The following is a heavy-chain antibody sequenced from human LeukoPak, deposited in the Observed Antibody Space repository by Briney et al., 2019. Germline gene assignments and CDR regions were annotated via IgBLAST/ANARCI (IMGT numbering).Heavy chain of an antibody. D-gene: IGHD5-18*01. CDR2: ISGSGGST. CDR3: AKGAASRGYTYVAN. J-gene: IGHJ4*02. Sequence: GGSLRLSCAASAFTFRSYAMIWVRQAPGKGLEWVSGISGSGGSTYYSDSAKGRFTISRDNSNNTLYLQMNSLRAEDTAVYYCAKGAASRGYTYVANWGQGTLVAVSS. V-gene: IGHV3-23*01. CDR1: AFTFRSYA.